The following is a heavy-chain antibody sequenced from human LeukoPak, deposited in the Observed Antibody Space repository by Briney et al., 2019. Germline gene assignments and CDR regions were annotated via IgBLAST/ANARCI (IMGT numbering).Heavy chain of an antibody. CDR3: ARVDDYNNPGGY. V-gene: IGHV3-21*01. Sequence: AGGSLRLSCAASGFTFSSYSMNWVRQAPGKGLEWVSSISSSSSYIYYADSVKGRFTISRDNAKNSLYLQMNSLRAEDTAVYYCARVDDYNNPGGYWGQGTLVTVSS. D-gene: IGHD4-11*01. J-gene: IGHJ4*02. CDR2: ISSSSSYI. CDR1: GFTFSSYS.